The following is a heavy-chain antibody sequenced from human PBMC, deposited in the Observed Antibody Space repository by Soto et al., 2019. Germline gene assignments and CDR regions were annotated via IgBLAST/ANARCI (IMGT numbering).Heavy chain of an antibody. D-gene: IGHD2-8*01. CDR1: GGSISTYY. V-gene: IGHV4-59*12. CDR2: IYYSGST. Sequence: QVQLQESGPGLVTPSETLSLTCTVSGGSISTYYWTWIRQSPEKGLEWLGNIYYSGSTNYSPSHNSRLTISLDTSKNQFSLKLRSVTAADTAVYYCARESRCVNGACGNVFDIWGRGTKVTVSS. J-gene: IGHJ3*02. CDR3: ARESRCVNGACGNVFDI.